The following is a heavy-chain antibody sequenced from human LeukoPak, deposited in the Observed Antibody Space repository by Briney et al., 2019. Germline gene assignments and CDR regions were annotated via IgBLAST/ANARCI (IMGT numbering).Heavy chain of an antibody. J-gene: IGHJ3*02. CDR2: IYYSGST. V-gene: IGHV4-39*01. CDR3: ASPFTDKVEYSSSLGAFDI. Sequence: SETLSLTCTVSGGSISSSSYYWGWIRQPPGKGLEWIGSIYYSGSTYYNPSLKSRVTISVDTSKNQFSLKLSSVTAADTAVYYCASPFTDKVEYSSSLGAFDICGQGTMVTVSS. D-gene: IGHD6-6*01. CDR1: GGSISSSSYY.